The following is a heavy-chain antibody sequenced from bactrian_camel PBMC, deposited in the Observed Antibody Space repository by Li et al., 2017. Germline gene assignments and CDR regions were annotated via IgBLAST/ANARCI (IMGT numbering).Heavy chain of an antibody. CDR2: INRDGGNP. CDR3: AAEPRGSAS. V-gene: IGHV3S40*01. D-gene: IGHD3*01. CDR1: GFTFSNYY. J-gene: IGHJ6*01. Sequence: VQLVESGGGLVQPGGSLRLSCAASGFTFSNYYMAWVRQAPGKGLEWVSAINRDGGNPGYAPTVRGRFTITKDNAESTVYLQMNSLKPEDTAVYHCAAEPRGSASWGQGTQVTVS.